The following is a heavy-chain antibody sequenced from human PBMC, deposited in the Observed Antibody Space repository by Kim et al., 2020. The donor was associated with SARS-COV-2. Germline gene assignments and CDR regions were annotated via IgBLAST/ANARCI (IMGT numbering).Heavy chain of an antibody. CDR3: AREGGQWLVPLDY. D-gene: IGHD6-19*01. Sequence: YAVAVKSRINLNPDTSKTQFSLQLNSVTPEDTAVYYCAREGGQWLVPLDYWGQGTLVTVSS. V-gene: IGHV6-1*01. J-gene: IGHJ4*02.